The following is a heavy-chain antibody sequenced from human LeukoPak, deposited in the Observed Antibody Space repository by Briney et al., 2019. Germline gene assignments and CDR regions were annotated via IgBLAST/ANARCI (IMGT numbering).Heavy chain of an antibody. CDR1: GYTFTSYY. J-gene: IGHJ3*02. Sequence: ASVKVSCKASGYTFTSYYMYWVRQAPGQGLEWMGITNPSGGSTSYAQKFQGRVTMTRDTSTSTVYMELSSLRSEDTAVYYCARVKPNYYDSSAYGTFDIWGQGTMVTVSS. D-gene: IGHD3-22*01. CDR3: ARVKPNYYDSSAYGTFDI. CDR2: TNPSGGST. V-gene: IGHV1-46*01.